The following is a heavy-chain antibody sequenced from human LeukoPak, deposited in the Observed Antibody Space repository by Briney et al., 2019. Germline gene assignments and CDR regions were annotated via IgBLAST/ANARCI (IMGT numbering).Heavy chain of an antibody. V-gene: IGHV3-11*01. Sequence: PGGSLRLSCAASGFTFSDYYMYWIRQAPGKGLEWVSYISRGGNTIYYSDSVKGRFTISRDNAKNSLNLQMNGLRAEDTAVYYCASSRSITFDYWGQGTLVSVSS. CDR2: ISRGGNTI. J-gene: IGHJ4*02. CDR3: ASSRSITFDY. CDR1: GFTFSDYY.